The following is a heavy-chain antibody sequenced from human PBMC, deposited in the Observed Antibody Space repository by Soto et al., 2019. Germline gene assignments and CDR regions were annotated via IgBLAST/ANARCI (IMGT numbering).Heavy chain of an antibody. CDR3: ARSFTPLNLNYYGVDV. Sequence: QVQLQESGPGLVKPSETLSLTCSVSSGSISHGGYYWSWIRHHPRRGLEWIGFIYYTGSAYYNPSLEIRVSLTVDRFKNQFSLELTSVTAADAGVYDCARSFTPLNLNYYGVDVWGHGTRVTVSS. D-gene: IGHD2-15*01. CDR2: IYYTGSA. CDR1: SGSISHGGYY. V-gene: IGHV4-31*03. J-gene: IGHJ6*02.